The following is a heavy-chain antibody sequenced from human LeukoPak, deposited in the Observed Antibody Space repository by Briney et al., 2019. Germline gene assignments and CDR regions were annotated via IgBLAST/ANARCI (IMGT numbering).Heavy chain of an antibody. D-gene: IGHD4-17*01. CDR3: AKVAARYGDYYFDY. Sequence: GASVKVSCKASGYTFTSYYMHWVRQAPGQGLEWMGIINPSGGSTSYAQKFQGRVTMTRDMSTSTVYMELSSLRSEDMAVYYCAKVAARYGDYYFDYWGQGTLVTVSS. CDR1: GYTFTSYY. J-gene: IGHJ4*02. V-gene: IGHV1-46*01. CDR2: INPSGGST.